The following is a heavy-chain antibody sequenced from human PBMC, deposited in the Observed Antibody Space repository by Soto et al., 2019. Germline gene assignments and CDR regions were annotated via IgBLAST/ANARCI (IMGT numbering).Heavy chain of an antibody. CDR1: GFPFSSRA. J-gene: IGHJ5*02. V-gene: IGHV3-23*01. CDR3: AEWARYCSGADCRA. CDR2: ISGSATIT. D-gene: IGHD2-15*01. Sequence: ESGGGLVQPGGSLRLSCAASGFPFSSRAMSWVRQAPGKGLEWVSAISGSATITYYADSVKGRFTISRDTPKNTLYLQMNSLRAHDTAVYYCAEWARYCSGADCRAWGQGTLVTVSS.